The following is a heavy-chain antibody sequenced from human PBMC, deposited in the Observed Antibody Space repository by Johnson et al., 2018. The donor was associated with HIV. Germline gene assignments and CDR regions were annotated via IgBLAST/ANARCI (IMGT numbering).Heavy chain of an antibody. Sequence: EQLVVSGGGLVQPGGSLRLSCAASGFTVNSNYINWVRQAPGKGLECVSGIYSGGRTYYADSVEGRFTISRDNSKNTLYLQMNSLRAEDTAVYFCARDRRYYGSSGYYHGAFEIWGQGTMVTVSS. D-gene: IGHD3-22*01. CDR3: ARDRRYYGSSGYYHGAFEI. CDR2: IYSGGRT. CDR1: GFTVNSNY. V-gene: IGHV3-66*01. J-gene: IGHJ3*02.